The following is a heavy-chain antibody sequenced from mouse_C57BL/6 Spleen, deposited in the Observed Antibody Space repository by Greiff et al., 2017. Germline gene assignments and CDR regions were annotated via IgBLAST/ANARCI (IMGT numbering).Heavy chain of an antibody. CDR3: AITLFAF. CDR2: IHPSDIDT. CDR1: GYTFTSYW. J-gene: IGHJ1*03. Sequence: QVQLQQPGAELVKPGASVKVSCKASGYTFTSYWMHWVKQRPGQGLEWIGRIHPSDIDTNYNQKFKGKATLTVDKSSSPAYMQLSSLTSAYSSVYYCAITLFAFWGTGTPVTVSS. V-gene: IGHV1-74*01.